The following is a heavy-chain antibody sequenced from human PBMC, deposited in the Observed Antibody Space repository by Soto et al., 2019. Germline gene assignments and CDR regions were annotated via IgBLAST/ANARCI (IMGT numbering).Heavy chain of an antibody. J-gene: IGHJ5*01. CDR1: GFTFRDYA. CDR3: AKDLSRWPHYAFDS. CDR2: ISDSGGTT. V-gene: IGHV3-23*01. Sequence: GGSLRLSCAASGFTFRDYAMSWVRQAPGKGLQWVSGISDSGGTTYYADSVKGRFTISRDNSKNILYLQMNGLRPEDTAVYYCAKDLSRWPHYAFDSWGQGTLVTVSS. D-gene: IGHD4-17*01.